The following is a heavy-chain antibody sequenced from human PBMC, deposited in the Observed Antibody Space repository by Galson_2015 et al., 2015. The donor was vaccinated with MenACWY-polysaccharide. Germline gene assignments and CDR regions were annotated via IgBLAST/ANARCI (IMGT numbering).Heavy chain of an antibody. J-gene: IGHJ5*02. CDR1: GFTFTSYA. Sequence: PLRLSCAASGFTFTSYAMSWVRQAPGKGLEWVSAIRSSGTNTYYAASVKGRFTISRDNSKNTLYLQMNSLRAEDTAVYYCAKDSTDFWSVAGRFDHWGQGTLVTVSS. V-gene: IGHV3-23*01. D-gene: IGHD3-3*01. CDR2: IRSSGTNT. CDR3: AKDSTDFWSVAGRFDH.